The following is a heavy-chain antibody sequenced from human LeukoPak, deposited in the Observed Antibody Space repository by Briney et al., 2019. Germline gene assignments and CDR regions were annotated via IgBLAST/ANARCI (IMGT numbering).Heavy chain of an antibody. Sequence: PGGSLRLSCAASGFTFDDYAMHWVRQAPGKGLEWVSGISWNSGSIGYADSVKGRFTISRDNAKNSLYLQMNSLRAEDMALYYCAKARGSSTWHFDYWGQGTLVTVSS. CDR1: GFTFDDYA. J-gene: IGHJ4*02. V-gene: IGHV3-9*03. D-gene: IGHD2-2*01. CDR2: ISWNSGSI. CDR3: AKARGSSTWHFDY.